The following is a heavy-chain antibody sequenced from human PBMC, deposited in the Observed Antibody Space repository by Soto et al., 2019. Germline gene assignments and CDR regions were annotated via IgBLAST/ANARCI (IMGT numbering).Heavy chain of an antibody. CDR2: INHSGST. V-gene: IGHV4-34*01. J-gene: IGHJ4*02. CDR1: GGSFSGYY. D-gene: IGHD2-15*01. Sequence: QVQLQQWGAGLLKPSETLSLTCAVYGGSFSGYYWSWIRQPPGKGLEWIGEINHSGSTNYNPSLKSRVTISVDTSKNQFSLKLSSVXAXXXXVYYXXXXXXXXXGSCYSSVFDYWGQGTLVTVSS. CDR3: XXXXXXXXGSCYSSVFDY.